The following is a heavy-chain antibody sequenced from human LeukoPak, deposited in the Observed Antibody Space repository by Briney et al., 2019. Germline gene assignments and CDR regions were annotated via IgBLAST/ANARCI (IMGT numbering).Heavy chain of an antibody. CDR3: AKDDYYDSSSYYSDY. D-gene: IGHD3-22*01. V-gene: IGHV1-46*01. Sequence: SVNVSCKASVYTFTNYYMHWVRQAPGQGLEWMGMINLSGGSTTYAQKFQGRVTMTRDTSTSTVYMELSILRSEDTAVYYCAKDDYYDSSSYYSDYWGQGTLVTVSS. CDR2: INLSGGST. CDR1: VYTFTNYY. J-gene: IGHJ4*02.